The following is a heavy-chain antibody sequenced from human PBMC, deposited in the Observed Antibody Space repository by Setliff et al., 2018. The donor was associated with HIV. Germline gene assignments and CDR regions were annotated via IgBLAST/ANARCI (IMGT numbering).Heavy chain of an antibody. D-gene: IGHD6-25*01. CDR1: GHSFVDFW. Sequence: GESLKISCHLFGHSFVDFWIGWVRQMHGKGLEWVGFIYPGDSDSRYSPSFRGKVTISADKSTTTASLDWASLKASDTAMYYCVRYIGAAAGYIDHWGQGTLVTVSS. V-gene: IGHV5-51*01. CDR3: VRYIGAAAGYIDH. CDR2: IYPGDSDS. J-gene: IGHJ4*02.